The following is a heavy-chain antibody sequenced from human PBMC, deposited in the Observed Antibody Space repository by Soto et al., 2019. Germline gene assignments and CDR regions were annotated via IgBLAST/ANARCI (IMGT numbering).Heavy chain of an antibody. V-gene: IGHV3-53*01. J-gene: IGHJ5*02. CDR2: SYSGGTT. CDR3: AGGVLSGSYYNWFDP. CDR1: GFTVSRNY. Sequence: GGSLRLSCAASGFTVSRNYVSWVRQAPGKGLAWVSLSYSGGTTDYADSVKGRFTISRDNSKNTLYLQMNSLRAEDTAVYYCAGGVLSGSYYNWFDPWGQGTLVTVAS. D-gene: IGHD1-26*01.